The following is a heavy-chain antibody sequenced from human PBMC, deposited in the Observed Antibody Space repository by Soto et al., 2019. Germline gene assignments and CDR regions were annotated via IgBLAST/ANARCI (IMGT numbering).Heavy chain of an antibody. D-gene: IGHD3-22*01. CDR3: AKRPDYDSSGYRPHWYFDL. J-gene: IGHJ2*01. CDR1: GFTFSSYA. CDR2: ISGSGGST. V-gene: IGHV3-23*01. Sequence: PGGSLRLSCAASGFTFSSYAMSWVRQAPGKGLEWVSAISGSGGSTYYADSVKGRFTISRDNSKNTLYLQMNSLRAEDTAVYYCAKRPDYDSSGYRPHWYFDLWGRGTLVTVSS.